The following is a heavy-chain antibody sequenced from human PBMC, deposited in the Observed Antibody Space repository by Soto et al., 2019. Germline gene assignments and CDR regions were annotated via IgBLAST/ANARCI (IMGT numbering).Heavy chain of an antibody. Sequence: SETLSLTCTVSGGSISSGGCYWSWIRQHPGKGLEWIGYTYYSGSTYYNPSLKSRVTISVDTSKNQFSLKLSSVTAADTAVYYCARVRNSSGYYSSYYYYGMDVWGQGTTVTVSS. CDR2: TYYSGST. CDR1: GGSISSGGCY. V-gene: IGHV4-31*03. D-gene: IGHD3-22*01. J-gene: IGHJ6*02. CDR3: ARVRNSSGYYSSYYYYGMDV.